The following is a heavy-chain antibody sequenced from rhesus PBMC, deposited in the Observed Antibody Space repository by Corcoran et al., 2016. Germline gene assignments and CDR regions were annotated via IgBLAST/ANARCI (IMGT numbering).Heavy chain of an antibody. CDR1: GGSISSSNW. J-gene: IGHJ4*01. CDR2: ISGSGGGT. V-gene: IGHV4-92*01. Sequence: QVQLQESGPELVKPSETLSLTCAVSGGSISSSNWWSWIRQPPGKGLEWIGRISGSGGGTSYNPSLRSRVTRSTDTSKNQFSLKLSSVTAADTAVYYCARGGPYEGDYWGQGVLVTVSS. CDR3: ARGGPYEGDY. D-gene: IGHD3-9*01.